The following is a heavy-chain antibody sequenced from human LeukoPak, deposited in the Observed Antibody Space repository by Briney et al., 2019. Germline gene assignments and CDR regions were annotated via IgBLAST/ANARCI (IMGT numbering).Heavy chain of an antibody. V-gene: IGHV4-4*09. J-gene: IGHJ2*01. CDR1: GGSVSSYY. CDR2: IYNNENP. CDR3: ARFHSGPSGWYVLWYFDL. D-gene: IGHD6-19*01. Sequence: SETLSLACTVSGGSVSSYYWSWLRQPPGKGLEWIGYIYNNENPKYNSSLTSRVTMSVDTSKNQFFLKLSSVTAADTAVYYCARFHSGPSGWYVLWYFDLWGRGTLVTVSS.